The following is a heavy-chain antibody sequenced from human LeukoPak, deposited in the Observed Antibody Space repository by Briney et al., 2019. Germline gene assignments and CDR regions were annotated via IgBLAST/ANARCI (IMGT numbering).Heavy chain of an antibody. CDR3: ARRNRITIFGVVMDYGMDV. Sequence: SETLSLTCAVYGGSFSGYYWSWIRQHPGKGLEWIGEINHSGSTNYNPSLKSRVTISVDTSKNQFSLKLSSVTAADTAVYYCARRNRITIFGVVMDYGMDVWGQGTTVTVSS. CDR1: GGSFSGYY. CDR2: INHSGST. V-gene: IGHV4-34*01. D-gene: IGHD3-3*01. J-gene: IGHJ6*02.